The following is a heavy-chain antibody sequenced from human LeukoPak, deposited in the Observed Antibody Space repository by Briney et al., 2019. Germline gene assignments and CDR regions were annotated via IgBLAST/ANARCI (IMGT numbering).Heavy chain of an antibody. CDR2: IYTSGST. Sequence: SQTLSLTCTVSGGSISSGSYYWSWIRQPAGKGLEWIGRIYTSGSTNYNPSLKSRVTISVDTSKNQFSLKLSSVTAADTAVYYCARESDIVVVPAAYHYYYMDVWGKGTTVTVSS. CDR3: ARESDIVVVPAAYHYYYMDV. V-gene: IGHV4-61*02. J-gene: IGHJ6*03. CDR1: GGSISSGSYY. D-gene: IGHD2-2*01.